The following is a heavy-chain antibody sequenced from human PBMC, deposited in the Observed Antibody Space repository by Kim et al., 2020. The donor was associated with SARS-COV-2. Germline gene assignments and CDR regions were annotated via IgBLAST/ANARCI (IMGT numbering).Heavy chain of an antibody. Sequence: ASVKVSCKASGYTFTSYAMNWVRQAPGQGLEWMGWINTNTGNPTYAQGFTGRFVFSLDTSVSTAYLQISSLKAEVTAVYYCARDPGVSTIFGVVIRNPNYFGMDVWGQGTTVTVSS. CDR1: GYTFTSYA. CDR2: INTNTGNP. D-gene: IGHD3-3*01. J-gene: IGHJ6*02. V-gene: IGHV7-4-1*02. CDR3: ARDPGVSTIFGVVIRNPNYFGMDV.